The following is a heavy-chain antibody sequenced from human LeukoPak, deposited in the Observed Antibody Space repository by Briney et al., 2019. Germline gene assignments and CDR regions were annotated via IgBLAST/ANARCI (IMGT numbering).Heavy chain of an antibody. CDR1: GGSISSSSYY. V-gene: IGHV4-39*01. CDR2: IYYSGST. CDR3: ARLSHCSSTSCFDY. D-gene: IGHD2-2*01. J-gene: IGHJ4*02. Sequence: PSETQSPTCTVSGGSISSSSYYCGWIRQPPGKGLEWIGSIYYSGSTYYNPSLKSRVTISVDTSKNQFSLKLSSVTAADTAVYYCARLSHCSSTSCFDYWGQGTLVTVSS.